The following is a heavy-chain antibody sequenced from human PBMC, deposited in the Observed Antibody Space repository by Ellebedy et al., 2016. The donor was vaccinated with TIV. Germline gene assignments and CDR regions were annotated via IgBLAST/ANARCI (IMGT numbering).Heavy chain of an antibody. V-gene: IGHV1-2*02. CDR3: ARILRNRGGMDV. CDR2: LNPDSGGT. J-gene: IGHJ6*02. Sequence: ASVQVSCKASGYTFTGYYMHWVRQAPGQGLEWMGWLNPDSGGTKYAQKFQGRIIMTTDTSISTAYMDLSRLTSDDTAVYYCARILRNRGGMDVWGQGSTVTVSS. D-gene: IGHD3-3*01. CDR1: GYTFTGYY.